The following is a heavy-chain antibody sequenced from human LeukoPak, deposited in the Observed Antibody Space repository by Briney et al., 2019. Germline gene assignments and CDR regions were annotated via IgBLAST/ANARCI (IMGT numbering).Heavy chain of an antibody. CDR2: IYYSGRT. Sequence: SETLSLTCTVCGGSISNDYWSWVRQPPGKGLEWIGYIYYSGRTYYNPSLKSRITISVDTSKNQFSLKLSSVTAADTAVYYCARGFYSPHYWGQGTLVSVSS. J-gene: IGHJ4*02. D-gene: IGHD4-11*01. CDR3: ARGFYSPHY. CDR1: GGSISNDY. V-gene: IGHV4-59*01.